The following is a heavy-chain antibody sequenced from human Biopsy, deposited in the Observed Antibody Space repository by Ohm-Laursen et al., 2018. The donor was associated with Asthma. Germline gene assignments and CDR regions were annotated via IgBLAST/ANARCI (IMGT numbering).Heavy chain of an antibody. D-gene: IGHD4-17*01. J-gene: IGHJ4*02. CDR1: GYAFTGYA. CDR3: ARARYGDLHDY. V-gene: IGHV1-3*01. CDR2: INAGNGNT. Sequence: ASVKVSCKASGYAFTGYAMHWVRQAPGQRLEWMGWINAGNGNTKYSQKFQGRVTITRDTSASTAYMELSSLRSEDTAVYYCARARYGDLHDYWGQGTLVTVSS.